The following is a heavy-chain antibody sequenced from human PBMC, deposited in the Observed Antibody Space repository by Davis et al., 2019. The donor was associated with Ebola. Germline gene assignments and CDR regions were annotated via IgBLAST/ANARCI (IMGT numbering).Heavy chain of an antibody. CDR3: ARDRYSDGSGYFFEQSH. CDR2: IIPVFGIP. D-gene: IGHD3-22*01. J-gene: IGHJ4*02. Sequence: SVKVSCKASGGTFSSYGISWVRQAPGQGLDWMGGIIPVFGIPKYAQKFQSRVTITADESTSTAYMELSSLRSEDTAVYYCARDRYSDGSGYFFEQSHWGQGTLVTVSS. V-gene: IGHV1-69*13. CDR1: GGTFSSYG.